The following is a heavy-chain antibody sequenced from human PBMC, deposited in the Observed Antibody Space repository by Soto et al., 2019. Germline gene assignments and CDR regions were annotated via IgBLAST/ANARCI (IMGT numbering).Heavy chain of an antibody. V-gene: IGHV3-21*01. CDR3: ARESEDLTSNFDY. CDR2: ISSTINYI. J-gene: IGHJ4*02. CDR1: GFTFTRYS. Sequence: LRLSCAASGFTFTRYSMNWVRQAPGKGLEWVSSISSTINYIYYADSMKGRFTVSRDNAKNSVYLEMNSLSAEDTAVYYCARESEDLTSNFDYWGQGTLVTVSS.